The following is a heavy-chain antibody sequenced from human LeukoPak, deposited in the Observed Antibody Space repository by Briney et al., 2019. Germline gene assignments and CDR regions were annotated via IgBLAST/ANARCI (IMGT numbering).Heavy chain of an antibody. CDR1: GFTFSSYG. Sequence: PGGSLRLSCAASGFTFSSYGMHWVRQAPGKGLEWVAVISYDGSNKYYADSVKGRFTISRDNSKNTLYLQMNSLRAEDTAVYYCARESLLSYVWGSYRGGFDYWGQGTLVTVSS. V-gene: IGHV3-30*03. CDR2: ISYDGSNK. CDR3: ARESLLSYVWGSYRGGFDY. D-gene: IGHD3-16*01. J-gene: IGHJ4*02.